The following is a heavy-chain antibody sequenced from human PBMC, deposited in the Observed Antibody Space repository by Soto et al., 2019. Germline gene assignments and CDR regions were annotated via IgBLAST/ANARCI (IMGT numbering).Heavy chain of an antibody. J-gene: IGHJ6*02. D-gene: IGHD6-25*01. CDR3: ARDLDAIAPGGMDV. CDR1: GFTFSSYN. Sequence: EVPLVESGGGLVKPGGSLRLSCAASGFTFSSYNMNWVRQAPGRGLEWVSSIGSSSSYIYYADSVKGRFTISRDNANNSLYLQMNSLRAEDTAVYYCARDLDAIAPGGMDVWGQGTTVTVSS. CDR2: IGSSSSYI. V-gene: IGHV3-21*06.